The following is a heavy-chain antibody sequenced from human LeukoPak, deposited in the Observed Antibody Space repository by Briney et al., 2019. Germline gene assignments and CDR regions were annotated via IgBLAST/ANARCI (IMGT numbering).Heavy chain of an antibody. Sequence: PSETLSLTCTVSGGSVSSSSYYWGWIRQPPGKGLEWIGSIYYSGSTDYNPSLKSRVIISVDTSKNQFSLKLTSVTAADTAVYYCTRESGPYCPFGYWGQGTLVVVPS. CDR3: TRESGPYCPFGY. D-gene: IGHD1-26*01. CDR1: GGSVSSSSYY. CDR2: IYYSGST. J-gene: IGHJ4*02. V-gene: IGHV4-39*02.